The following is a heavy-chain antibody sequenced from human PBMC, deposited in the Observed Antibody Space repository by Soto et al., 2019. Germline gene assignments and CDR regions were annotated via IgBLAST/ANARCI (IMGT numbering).Heavy chain of an antibody. J-gene: IGHJ6*02. CDR3: ARHLLGFFPNAMDV. Sequence: PSETLSLTCTVSGGSISSSNYYWGWIRQPPGKGLEWVGSVYYMGATYYNPSLRSRVTISVDMAKNQFSLNLNSVTAADTAVYYCARHLLGFFPNAMDVWGQGTSVTVSS. CDR1: GGSISSSNYY. CDR2: VYYMGAT. V-gene: IGHV4-39*01. D-gene: IGHD3-3*01.